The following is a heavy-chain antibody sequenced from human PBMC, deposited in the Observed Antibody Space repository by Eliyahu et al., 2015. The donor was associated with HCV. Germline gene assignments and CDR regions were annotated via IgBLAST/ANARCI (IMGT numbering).Heavy chain of an antibody. D-gene: IGHD1-26*01. J-gene: IGHJ3*02. Sequence: QVQLQESGPGLVKPSETLSLTCTVSXGXISSYXWSXIXXPAGKGXEWIGRIYTSGSTNYNPSLKSRVTMSVDTSKNQFSLKLSSVTAADTAVYYCARDLGVGATIVDAFDIWGQGTMVTVSS. V-gene: IGHV4-4*07. CDR2: IYTSGST. CDR1: XGXISSYX. CDR3: ARDLGVGATIVDAFDI.